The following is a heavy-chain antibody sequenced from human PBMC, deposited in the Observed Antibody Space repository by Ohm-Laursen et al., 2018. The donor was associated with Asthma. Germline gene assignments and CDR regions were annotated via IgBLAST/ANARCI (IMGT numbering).Heavy chain of an antibody. D-gene: IGHD3-22*01. Sequence: TLSLTWTVSGDSISSGNNYWSWIRQHPGKGLEWIGYIYYSGLTYSNPSLRSRVSISVDTSKNQFSLNLTPVTAADTAVYYCARGTFYYESTGYYFFDHWGQGTQVTVSS. CDR2: IYYSGLT. V-gene: IGHV4-31*02. CDR1: GDSISSGNNY. CDR3: ARGTFYYESTGYYFFDH. J-gene: IGHJ4*02.